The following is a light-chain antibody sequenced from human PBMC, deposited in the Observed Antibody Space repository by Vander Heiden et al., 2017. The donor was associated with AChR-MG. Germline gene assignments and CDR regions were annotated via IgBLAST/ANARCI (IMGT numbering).Light chain of an antibody. V-gene: IGLV6-57*02. CDR1: SGSIASNY. J-gene: IGLJ3*02. CDR3: HSCDSSNRV. CDR2: EDN. Sequence: NFMLTQPHSVSESPGKTVTISCTGSSGSIASNYVQWYLQRPGSAPTTVIYEDNQRPSGVPARFSGSIDSSSNSASLTISGLKTEDEADYYCHSCDSSNRVFRGGTKLTVL.